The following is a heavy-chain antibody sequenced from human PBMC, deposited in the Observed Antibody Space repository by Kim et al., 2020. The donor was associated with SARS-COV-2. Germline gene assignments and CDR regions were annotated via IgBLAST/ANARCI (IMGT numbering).Heavy chain of an antibody. CDR1: GGTFSSYA. D-gene: IGHD3-10*01. CDR3: ARDHGFGELFDY. CDR2: IIPIFGTA. J-gene: IGHJ4*02. V-gene: IGHV1-69*13. Sequence: SVKVSCKASGGTFSSYAISWVRQAPGQGLEWMGGIIPIFGTANYAQKFQGRVTITADESTSTAYMELSSLRSEDTAVYYCARDHGFGELFDYWGQGTLVTVSS.